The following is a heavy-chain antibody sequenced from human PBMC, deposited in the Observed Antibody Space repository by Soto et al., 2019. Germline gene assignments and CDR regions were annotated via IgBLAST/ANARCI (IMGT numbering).Heavy chain of an antibody. V-gene: IGHV2-5*01. D-gene: IGHD2-15*01. J-gene: IGHJ4*02. CDR3: ARRHSIVPGPFDY. CDR2: VYWNDDT. CDR1: GFSLSSTGVN. Sequence: QITLKESGPTLVKPTQTLTLTCTFSGFSLSSTGVNVGWIRQPPGKALEWLAHVYWNDDTRYSPSLRSRLTITKDTSKNQVVLTMTNMDPVDTATYFCARRHSIVPGPFDYWGQGALVTVSS.